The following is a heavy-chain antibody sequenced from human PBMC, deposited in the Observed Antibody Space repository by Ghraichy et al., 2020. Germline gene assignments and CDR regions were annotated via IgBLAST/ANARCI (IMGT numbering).Heavy chain of an antibody. J-gene: IGHJ4*02. CDR2: ISTGGTI. D-gene: IGHD3-9*01. Sequence: GGSLRLSCAASGFTLSNYEMNWVRQAPGKGLEWISYISTGGTIYYADYVKDRFTVSRSNADNSLLLQMNSLRAEGTADYYCARELTGSGFDYWGQGTLVTVLS. CDR3: ARELTGSGFDY. V-gene: IGHV3-48*03. CDR1: GFTLSNYE.